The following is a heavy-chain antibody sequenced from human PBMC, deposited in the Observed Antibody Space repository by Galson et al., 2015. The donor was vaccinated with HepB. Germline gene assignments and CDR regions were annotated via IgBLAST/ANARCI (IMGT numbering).Heavy chain of an antibody. CDR1: GFTFSSYG. CDR2: ISYDGSNK. V-gene: IGHV3-30*18. D-gene: IGHD3-3*01. J-gene: IGHJ6*03. Sequence: SLRLSCAASGFTFSSYGMHWVRQAPGKGLEWVAVISYDGSNKYYADSVKGRFTISRDNSKNTLYLQMNSLRAEDTAVYYCAKEAEGQKFWSGYFSHYYYYMDVWGKGTTVTVSS. CDR3: AKEAEGQKFWSGYFSHYYYYMDV.